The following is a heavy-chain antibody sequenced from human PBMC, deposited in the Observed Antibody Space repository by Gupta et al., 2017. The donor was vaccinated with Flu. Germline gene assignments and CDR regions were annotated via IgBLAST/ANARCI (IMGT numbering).Heavy chain of an antibody. J-gene: IGHJ4*02. CDR3: TRGRVAYDSSGYYFDY. CDR1: GFTFGDYA. Sequence: EVQLVESGGGLVQPGRSLRLSCTASGFTFGDYAMSWFRQAPGKGLEWVGFIRSKAYGGTTEYAASVKGRFTISRDDSKSIAYLQMNSLKTEDTAVYYCTRGRVAYDSSGYYFDYWGQGTLVTVSS. V-gene: IGHV3-49*03. CDR2: IRSKAYGGTT. D-gene: IGHD3-22*01.